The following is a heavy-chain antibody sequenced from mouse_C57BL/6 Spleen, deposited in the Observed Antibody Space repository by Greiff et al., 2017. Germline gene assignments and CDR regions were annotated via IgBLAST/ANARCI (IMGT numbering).Heavy chain of an antibody. CDR3: ASYSKGSFDY. CDR2: IYPGDGDT. J-gene: IGHJ2*01. Sequence: VQVVESGAELVKPGASVKISCKASGYAFSSYWMNWVKQRPGKGLEWIGQIYPGDGDTNYNGKFKGKATLTADKSSSTAYMQLSSLTSEDSAVYFCASYSKGSFDYWGQGTTLTVSS. D-gene: IGHD2-5*01. CDR1: GYAFSSYW. V-gene: IGHV1-80*01.